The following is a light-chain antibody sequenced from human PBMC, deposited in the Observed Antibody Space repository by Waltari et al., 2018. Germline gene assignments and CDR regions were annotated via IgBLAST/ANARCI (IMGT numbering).Light chain of an antibody. CDR2: DAS. J-gene: IGKJ2*01. V-gene: IGKV3-11*01. CDR1: QSVNSY. CDR3: QQRSNWPVYT. Sequence: EIVLTQSPAILSLSPGERATLPCRASQSVNSYLAWYQHKPGQAPMLLIYDASNRDTGIPARFSASGSGTDFTLTISRLGPEDFAVYYCQQRSNWPVYTFGQGTKLEIK.